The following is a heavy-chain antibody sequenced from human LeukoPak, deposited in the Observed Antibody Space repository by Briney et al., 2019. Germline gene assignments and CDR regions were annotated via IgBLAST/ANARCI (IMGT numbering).Heavy chain of an antibody. CDR1: GFTFSGCW. CDR2: IKEDGSKK. V-gene: IGHV3-7*03. J-gene: IGHJ4*02. CDR3: ATSLDYYDSSGYHQGGD. Sequence: GGSLRLSCAASGFTFSGCWMTWVRQAPGKGLEWVANIKEDGSKKNYVDSVKGRFTIFRDNAKNSLYLQMNSLRAEDTAVYYCATSLDYYDSSGYHQGGDWGQGTLVTVSS. D-gene: IGHD3-22*01.